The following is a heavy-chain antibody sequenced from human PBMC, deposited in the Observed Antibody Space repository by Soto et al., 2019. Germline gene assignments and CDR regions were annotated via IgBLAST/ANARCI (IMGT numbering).Heavy chain of an antibody. V-gene: IGHV3-74*01. Sequence: EVQLVESGGGLVQRGGSLRLSCASSGFSFSSYWMHWVRLAPGKGLVWVSRINRDGSTTAYADSVKGRFIISRDNAKNTVYLQMNSLRAEDTAVYYCARDYDFWSSYPSVYFDYWGQGNLVTVSS. CDR1: GFSFSSYW. D-gene: IGHD3-3*01. CDR2: INRDGSTT. CDR3: ARDYDFWSSYPSVYFDY. J-gene: IGHJ4*02.